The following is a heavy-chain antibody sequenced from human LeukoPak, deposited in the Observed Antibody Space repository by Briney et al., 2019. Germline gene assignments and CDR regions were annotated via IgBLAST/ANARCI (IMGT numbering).Heavy chain of an antibody. Sequence: SVKVSCKASGGTFSSYAISWVRQAPGQGLEWMGGIIPISGTANYAQKFQGRVTITTDESTSTAYMELSSLRSEDTAVYYCARDSRGGLTGFDPWGQGTLVTVSS. J-gene: IGHJ5*02. D-gene: IGHD2-15*01. V-gene: IGHV1-69*05. CDR1: GGTFSSYA. CDR3: ARDSRGGLTGFDP. CDR2: IIPISGTA.